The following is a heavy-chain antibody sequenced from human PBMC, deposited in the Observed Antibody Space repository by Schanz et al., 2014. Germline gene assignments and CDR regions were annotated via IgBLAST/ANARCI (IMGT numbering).Heavy chain of an antibody. J-gene: IGHJ4*02. CDR2: IYGGST. CDR1: GFTVSSNY. Sequence: EVQLVESGGGLVQPGGSLRLSCAASGFTVSSNYMSWVRQAPGKGLEWVSFIYGGSTYYTDSVKGRFTISRGNSKNTLYLQMNSLRAEDTAVYYCARTTNPFNFDSWPYLDYWGQGTLVTVSS. V-gene: IGHV3-66*01. D-gene: IGHD3-9*01. CDR3: ARTTNPFNFDSWPYLDY.